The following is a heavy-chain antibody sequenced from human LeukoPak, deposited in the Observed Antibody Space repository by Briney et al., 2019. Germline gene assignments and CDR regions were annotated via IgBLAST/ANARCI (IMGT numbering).Heavy chain of an antibody. CDR3: TKDVGRFLEWLSENNWFDP. V-gene: IGHV3-30*18. Sequence: GGSLRLSCAASGFTFSSYGMHWVRQAPGKGLEGVAVISNDGSKKYYADSVKGRFTISRDNSKNTLYLQMNSLRAEGTAVYYCTKDVGRFLEWLSENNWFDPWGQGTLVTVSS. J-gene: IGHJ5*02. D-gene: IGHD3-3*01. CDR2: ISNDGSKK. CDR1: GFTFSSYG.